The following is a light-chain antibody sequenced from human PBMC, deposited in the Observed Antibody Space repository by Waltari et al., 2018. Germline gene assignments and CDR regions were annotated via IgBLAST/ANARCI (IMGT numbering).Light chain of an antibody. CDR3: QQYGSSVMYT. J-gene: IGKJ2*01. Sequence: EVVLTQSPGTLSLSPGERATLSCRASQILIRSRLAWYQQKVGQAPRLLIYAASYRATGIPDRFSGGGSGTDFSLIITRVEPEDVALYYCQQYGSSVMYTFGQGTKLEI. CDR1: QILIRSR. V-gene: IGKV3-20*01. CDR2: AAS.